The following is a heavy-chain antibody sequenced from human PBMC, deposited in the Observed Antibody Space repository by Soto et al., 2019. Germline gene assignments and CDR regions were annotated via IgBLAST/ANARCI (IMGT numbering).Heavy chain of an antibody. V-gene: IGHV3-21*01. CDR1: GFTFSGYT. D-gene: IGHD3-9*01. CDR2: ISSGSSYI. CDR3: GGGGSSGVRYIDWLPH. Sequence: GGSLRLSCAASGFTFSGYTMNWVRQAPGKGLEWISSISSGSSYIYYSGSVKGRFTISRDNARNSLFLQMKSLRAEDTAVYYCGGGGSSGVRYIDWLPHWGRGTQVTVSS. J-gene: IGHJ1*01.